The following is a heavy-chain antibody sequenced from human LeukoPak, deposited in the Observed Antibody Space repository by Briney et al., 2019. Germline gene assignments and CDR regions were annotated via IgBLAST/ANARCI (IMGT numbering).Heavy chain of an antibody. CDR1: GYTFTNYY. CDR2: INPSGGST. D-gene: IGHD5-24*01. CDR3: ARDLPPEVATNRYDY. V-gene: IGHV1-46*01. J-gene: IGHJ4*02. Sequence: ASVKVSCKASGYTFTNYYLHWVRQAPGQGLEWMGIINPSGGSTSSAQKFQGRVTMTRDMSTSTVYMELSSLGSEDTAVYYCARDLPPEVATNRYDYWGQGTLVTVSS.